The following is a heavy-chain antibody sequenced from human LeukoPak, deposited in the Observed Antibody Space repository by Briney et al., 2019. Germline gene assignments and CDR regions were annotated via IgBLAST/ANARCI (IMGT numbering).Heavy chain of an antibody. CDR3: ARGGNWLDP. V-gene: IGHV5-51*01. D-gene: IGHD3-16*01. CDR2: IYPHDSDT. Sequence: GESLKISCKGSGYSLTNYWIGWVRQMPGKGLEWMGSIYPHDSDTTYSPSFLGRVTISADKSITSVYLQWSSLEASDTAMYYCARGGNWLDPWGQGTLVTVCS. CDR1: GYSLTNYW. J-gene: IGHJ5*02.